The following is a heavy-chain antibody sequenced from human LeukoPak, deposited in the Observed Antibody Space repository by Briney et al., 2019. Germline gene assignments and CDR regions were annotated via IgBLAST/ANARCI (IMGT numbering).Heavy chain of an antibody. CDR1: GFTFRSYE. J-gene: IGHJ5*02. CDR2: ISSSGSNI. Sequence: QPGGSLRLSCAASGFTFRSYEMNWVRQAPGKGLEWVSYISSSGSNINYADSVKGRFTISRDNAKNSLYLQMNSLRAEDTAVYYCAKAGGLRWLPFDPWGQGTLVTVSS. V-gene: IGHV3-48*03. D-gene: IGHD4-23*01. CDR3: AKAGGLRWLPFDP.